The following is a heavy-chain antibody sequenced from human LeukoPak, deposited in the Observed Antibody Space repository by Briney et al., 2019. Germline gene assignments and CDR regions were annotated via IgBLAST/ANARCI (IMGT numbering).Heavy chain of an antibody. CDR3: AKSHHVTAIDY. CDR2: ISGSGGDT. D-gene: IGHD2-21*02. CDR1: GFTLSSYG. V-gene: IGHV3-23*01. J-gene: IGHJ4*02. Sequence: GGSLRLSCAASGFTLSSYGMSWVRQAPGKGLEWVSGISGSGGDTYYADSVKGRFTVSRDNYKKTLYLQMNSLRAEDTAVYYCAKSHHVTAIDYWGQGTLVTVSS.